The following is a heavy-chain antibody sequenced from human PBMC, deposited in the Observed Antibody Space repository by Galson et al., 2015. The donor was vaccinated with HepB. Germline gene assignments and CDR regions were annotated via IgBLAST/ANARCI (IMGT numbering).Heavy chain of an antibody. Sequence: SLRLSCAASGFTFSSYFMNWVRQAPGKGLEWASGISGSGGRTYYADSVKGRFTSSRDNSKNTLYLQMNSLRAEDTAVYYCAKDMAQWELPNYNYYAMDVWGQGTTVTVSS. V-gene: IGHV3-23*01. CDR1: GFTFSSYF. D-gene: IGHD1-26*01. J-gene: IGHJ6*02. CDR3: AKDMAQWELPNYNYYAMDV. CDR2: ISGSGGRT.